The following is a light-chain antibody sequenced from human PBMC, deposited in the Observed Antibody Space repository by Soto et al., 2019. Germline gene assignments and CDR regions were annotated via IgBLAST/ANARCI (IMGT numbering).Light chain of an antibody. CDR3: QKYNSARWT. CDR1: QGILTY. J-gene: IGKJ1*01. CDR2: AAS. V-gene: IGKV1-27*01. Sequence: DIQMTQSPSSLSASVGDRVTITCRASQGILTYLAWYQQKPGQVPKLLIYAASTLQSGVPSRFSGSGSGTDFTLTITSLQPEDVATYYCQKYNSARWTFGQGTKVDIK.